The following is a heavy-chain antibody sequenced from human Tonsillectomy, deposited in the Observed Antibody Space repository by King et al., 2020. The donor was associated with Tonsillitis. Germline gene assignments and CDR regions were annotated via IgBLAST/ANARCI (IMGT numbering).Heavy chain of an antibody. Sequence: QLVQSGAEVKKPGASVKVSCKTSGYTFTSYDINWVRQATGQGLEWMGWRNPNSGSAGFAQKFHGRVTVTRNTSISTAYIEVRSLRSEDTAVYYCARTTHSYDSSGYAYWGQGTLVTVSS. CDR1: GYTFTSYD. J-gene: IGHJ4*02. V-gene: IGHV1-8*01. CDR2: RNPNSGSA. CDR3: ARTTHSYDSSGYAY. D-gene: IGHD3-22*01.